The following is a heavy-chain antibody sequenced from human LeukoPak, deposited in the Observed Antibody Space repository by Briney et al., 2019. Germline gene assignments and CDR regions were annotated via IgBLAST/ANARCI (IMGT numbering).Heavy chain of an antibody. Sequence: PGGSLRLSCAASGFTFSSYGMHWVRQAPGKELEWVAVISYDGSNKYYADSVKGRFTISRDNSKNTLYLQMNSLRAEDTAVYYCANGRAITMTHFDYWGQGTLVTVSS. D-gene: IGHD3-22*01. V-gene: IGHV3-30*18. CDR1: GFTFSSYG. CDR2: ISYDGSNK. J-gene: IGHJ4*02. CDR3: ANGRAITMTHFDY.